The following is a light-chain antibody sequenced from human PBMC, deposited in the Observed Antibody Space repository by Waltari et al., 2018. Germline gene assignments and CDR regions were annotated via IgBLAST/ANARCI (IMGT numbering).Light chain of an antibody. CDR1: QSISAY. CDR2: ATS. J-gene: IGKJ3*01. Sequence: DIQMTQSPSYLSASVGDRVTITCRASQSISAYLNWYQQKPGKAPNLLIYATSSLQSGVPSRFSGSGSGTDFTLTISSLQPEDFATYFCQQTYFTVETFGPGTKVDIK. V-gene: IGKV1-39*01. CDR3: QQTYFTVET.